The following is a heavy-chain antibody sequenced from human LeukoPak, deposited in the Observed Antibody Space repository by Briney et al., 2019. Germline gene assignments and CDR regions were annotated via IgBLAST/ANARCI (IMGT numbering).Heavy chain of an antibody. CDR2: IKQDGSEK. Sequence: PGGSLRLSCVASGFTLSSYWMGWVRQAPGKGLEWVANIKQDGSEKYYVDSVMGRFTISRDNAKNSLYLQMNSLRAEDTAVYYCARDKAHLAAAGFIDYWGQGTLVTVSS. CDR3: ARDKAHLAAAGFIDY. CDR1: GFTLSSYW. J-gene: IGHJ4*02. D-gene: IGHD6-13*01. V-gene: IGHV3-7*01.